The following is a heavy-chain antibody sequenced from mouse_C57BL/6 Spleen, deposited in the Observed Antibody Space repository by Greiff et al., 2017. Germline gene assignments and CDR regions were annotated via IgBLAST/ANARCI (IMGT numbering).Heavy chain of an antibody. CDR2: ISSGGSYT. CDR1: GFTFSSYG. V-gene: IGHV5-6*02. Sequence: EVMLVESGGDLVKPGGSLKLSCAASGFTFSSYGMSWVRQTPDTRLEWVATISSGGSYTYYPDSVKGRFPISRDNAKNTLYLQMSSLKSEDTAMYYCARQTTVVAHFDYWGQGTTLTVSS. J-gene: IGHJ2*01. D-gene: IGHD1-1*01. CDR3: ARQTTVVAHFDY.